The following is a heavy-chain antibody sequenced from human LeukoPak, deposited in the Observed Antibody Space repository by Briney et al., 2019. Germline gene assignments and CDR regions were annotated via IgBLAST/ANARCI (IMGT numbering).Heavy chain of an antibody. CDR2: ISGSTYYI. CDR1: GLMFRTCG. V-gene: IGHV3-21*01. Sequence: GGSLRLPCAASGLMFRTCGTSWVRQAPGKGLEWVSFISGSTYYINYADSVKGRFTISRDNAKNSLYLQLDSLSADDTAVYYCATGDYFDDWGQGTLVTVSS. CDR3: ATGDYFDD. J-gene: IGHJ4*02.